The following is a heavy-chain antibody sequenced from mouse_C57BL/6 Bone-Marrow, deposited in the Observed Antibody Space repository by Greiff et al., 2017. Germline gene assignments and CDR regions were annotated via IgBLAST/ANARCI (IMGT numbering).Heavy chain of an antibody. V-gene: IGHV1-64*01. CDR3: ARKVLFAY. CDR1: GYTFTSYW. CDR2: IHPNSGST. Sequence: VQLQQPGAELVKPGASVKLSCKASGYTFTSYWMHWVKQRPGQGLEWVGMIHPNSGSTNYNETFKSKATLTVDKSSSTAYMQLSSLTSEDSAVYYCARKVLFAYWGQGTLVTVSA. J-gene: IGHJ3*01.